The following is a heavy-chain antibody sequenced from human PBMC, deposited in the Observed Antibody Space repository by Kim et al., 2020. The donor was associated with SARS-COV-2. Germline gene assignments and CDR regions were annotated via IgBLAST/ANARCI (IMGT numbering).Heavy chain of an antibody. J-gene: IGHJ4*02. V-gene: IGHV3-33*06. CDR3: AKAPTDYYDSSDVDDY. Sequence: SVKGRFTISRDNSKNTLYLQMNSLRAEDTAVYYCAKAPTDYYDSSDVDDYWGQGTLVTVSS. D-gene: IGHD3-22*01.